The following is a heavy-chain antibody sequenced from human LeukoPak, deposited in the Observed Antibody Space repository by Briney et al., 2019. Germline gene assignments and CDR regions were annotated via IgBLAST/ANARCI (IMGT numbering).Heavy chain of an antibody. D-gene: IGHD3-10*02. V-gene: IGHV5-51*01. J-gene: IGHJ4*02. CDR3: ARGHVQEHFDF. Sequence: GESLKISCQTSGFRFTHYWIGWVRQLPGKGLEWMGIIYPGDSDARYGPSFEGQVTISADKSINTAYLQWSSLTAADTAVYFCARGHVQEHFDFWGQGTLVTVSS. CDR2: IYPGDSDA. CDR1: GFRFTHYW.